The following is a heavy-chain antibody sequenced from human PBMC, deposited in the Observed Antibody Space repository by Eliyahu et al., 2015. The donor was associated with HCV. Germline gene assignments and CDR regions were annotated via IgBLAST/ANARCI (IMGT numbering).Heavy chain of an antibody. CDR1: GFIFSRYG. J-gene: IGHJ5*02. V-gene: IGHV3-33*01. CDR3: ARDRPVGRGWYDSTNWFDP. D-gene: IGHD6-19*01. CDR2: IWYDGSNK. Sequence: QVQLVESGGGVVQPGRSLRLSCVASGFIFSRYGMHWVRQAPGKGLXWVAVIWYDGSNKYYADSVKGRFTISRDNSKNTLYLQMNSLRVEDTAVYYCARDRPVGRGWYDSTNWFDPWGQGTLVTVSS.